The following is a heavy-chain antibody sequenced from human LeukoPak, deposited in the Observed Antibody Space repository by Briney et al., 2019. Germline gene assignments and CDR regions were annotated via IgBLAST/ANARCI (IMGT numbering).Heavy chain of an antibody. CDR3: ARRGYHDYSGFDY. V-gene: IGHV3-48*03. CDR1: GFIFSSYE. J-gene: IGHJ4*02. CDR2: ISSSGSTI. D-gene: IGHD1-26*01. Sequence: GGSLRLSCAASGFIFSSYEMNWVRQAPGKGLEWVSYISSSGSTIYYADSVKGRFTISRDNAKNSLYLQMKSLRVEDTAVYYCARRGYHDYSGFDYWGQGTLVTVSS.